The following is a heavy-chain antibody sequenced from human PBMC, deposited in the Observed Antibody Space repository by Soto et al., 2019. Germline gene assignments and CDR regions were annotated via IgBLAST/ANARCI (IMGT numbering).Heavy chain of an antibody. V-gene: IGHV4-59*01. D-gene: IGHD6-19*01. Sequence: SETLSLTCTVSGRSISSYYWSWIRQPPGKGLEWIGYIYYSGSTNYNPSLKRRVTISVDTSTNQFSLKLSSVTAADTAVYYCARDLAVADKYYYYGMDVWGQGTTVTVSS. CDR3: ARDLAVADKYYYYGMDV. J-gene: IGHJ6*02. CDR1: GRSISSYY. CDR2: IYYSGST.